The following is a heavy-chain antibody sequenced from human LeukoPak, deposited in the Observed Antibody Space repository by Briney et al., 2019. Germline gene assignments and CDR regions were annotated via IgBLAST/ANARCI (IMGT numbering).Heavy chain of an antibody. V-gene: IGHV3-7*01. CDR3: ARALWERWLQCVY. CDR2: IKQGGSEK. CDR1: GFTFSSYW. J-gene: IGHJ4*02. Sequence: GGSLSRSCAASGFTFSSYWLSWVRQAPGKGLEGGANIKQGGSEKYYVDSVKGRFTISRDNAKNSLYLQMNSLRADDTAVYYCARALWERWLQCVYWGQRPLVTVSS. D-gene: IGHD5-24*01.